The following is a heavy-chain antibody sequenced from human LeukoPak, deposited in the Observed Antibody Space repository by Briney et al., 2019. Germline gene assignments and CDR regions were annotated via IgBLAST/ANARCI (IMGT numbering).Heavy chain of an antibody. J-gene: IGHJ4*02. D-gene: IGHD3-10*01. Sequence: GRSLRLPCAASGFTFSSYGMHWVRQAPGKGLEWVAVIWYDGSNKYYADSVKGRFTISRDNSKNTLYLQMNSLRAEDTAVYYCARGFGEFLYYFDYWGQGTLVTVSS. V-gene: IGHV3-33*01. CDR3: ARGFGEFLYYFDY. CDR1: GFTFSSYG. CDR2: IWYDGSNK.